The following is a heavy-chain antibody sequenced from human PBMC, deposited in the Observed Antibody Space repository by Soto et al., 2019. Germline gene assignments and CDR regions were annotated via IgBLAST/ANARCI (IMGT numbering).Heavy chain of an antibody. J-gene: IGHJ4*02. CDR3: ARESEDLTSNFDY. CDR2: ISSTTNYI. CDR1: GFTFSRYS. V-gene: IGHV3-21*06. Sequence: GGSLRLSCAASGFTFSRYSINWCRHSPGKGLEWVSSISSTTNYIYYGDSMKGRFTISRDNAKNSLYLEMNSLRAEDTAVYYCARESEDLTSNFDYWGQGTLVTVSS.